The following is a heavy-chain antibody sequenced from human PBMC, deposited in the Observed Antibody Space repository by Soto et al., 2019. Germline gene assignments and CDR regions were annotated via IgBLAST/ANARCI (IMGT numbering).Heavy chain of an antibody. V-gene: IGHV1-69*13. J-gene: IGHJ3*02. CDR3: ARERVNIVVVTASPGAFDI. Sequence: SVKVSCKASGGTFSSYAISWVRQAPGQGLEWMGGIIPIFGTANYAQKFQGRVTITADESTSTAYMELSSLRSEDTAVYYCARERVNIVVVTASPGAFDIWGQGTMVTLSS. CDR2: IIPIFGTA. CDR1: GGTFSSYA. D-gene: IGHD2-21*02.